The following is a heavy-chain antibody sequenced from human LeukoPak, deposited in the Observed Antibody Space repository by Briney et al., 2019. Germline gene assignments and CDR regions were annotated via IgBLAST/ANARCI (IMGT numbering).Heavy chain of an antibody. CDR1: GGLINSHY. Sequence: SETLSLTCTVSGGLINSHYWSWIRQPPGKGLEWIGYIYYSGSTNYNPSLKSRVTISLDTSENQFSLNLSSVTPAGTALYFCARDVGEVTGTHFDYWGQGTLVTVSS. D-gene: IGHD6-19*01. V-gene: IGHV4-59*11. CDR3: ARDVGEVTGTHFDY. CDR2: IYYSGST. J-gene: IGHJ4*02.